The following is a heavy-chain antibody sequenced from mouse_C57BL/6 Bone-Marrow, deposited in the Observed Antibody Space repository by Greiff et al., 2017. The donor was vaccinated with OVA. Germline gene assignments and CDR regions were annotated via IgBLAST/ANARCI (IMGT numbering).Heavy chain of an antibody. CDR1: GYSITSDY. CDR3: ARGGSSLYYAMDY. Sequence: EVKLVESGPGLAKPSQTLSLTCSVTGYSITSDYWNWIRKFPGNKLEYMGYISYSGSTYYNPSLKSRISITRDTSKNQYYLQLNSVTTEDTATYYGARGGSSLYYAMDYWGQGTSVTVSS. V-gene: IGHV3-8*01. D-gene: IGHD1-1*01. J-gene: IGHJ4*01. CDR2: ISYSGST.